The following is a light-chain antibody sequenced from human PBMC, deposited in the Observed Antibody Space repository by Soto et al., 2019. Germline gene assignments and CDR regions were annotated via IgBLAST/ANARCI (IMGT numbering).Light chain of an antibody. Sequence: DIQVTQSPSTLSASVGDRVTITCRASQNISIWLAWYQQKPGRAPKLLIYDASSLEGGVPSRFSGSGSGTEFTLTISSLQPDDFATYYCQQYKSYWTFGQGTNVEIK. CDR3: QQYKSYWT. J-gene: IGKJ1*01. CDR2: DAS. V-gene: IGKV1-5*01. CDR1: QNISIW.